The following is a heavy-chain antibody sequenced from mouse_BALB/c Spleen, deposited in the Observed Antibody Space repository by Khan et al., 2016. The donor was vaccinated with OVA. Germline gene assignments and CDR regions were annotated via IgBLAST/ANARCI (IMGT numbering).Heavy chain of an antibody. J-gene: IGHJ4*01. V-gene: IGHV2-6*02. Sequence: QVQLKQSGPGLVAPSQSLSITCTVSGFSLTHYGVHWVRQPPGKGLEWLVVIWSDGSTNYNSVLKSRLSISKDNSKSQVFLKMNSLQTDDTAIYYCARWFDGYSSLYAMDYWGQGTSVTVSS. CDR1: GFSLTHYG. CDR3: ARWFDGYSSLYAMDY. D-gene: IGHD2-3*01. CDR2: IWSDGST.